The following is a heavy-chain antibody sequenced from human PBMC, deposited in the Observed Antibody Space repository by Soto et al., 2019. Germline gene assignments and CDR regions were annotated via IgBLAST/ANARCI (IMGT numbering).Heavy chain of an antibody. CDR3: ARTDCSSTSCYNYYYYGMDV. D-gene: IGHD2-2*01. CDR1: GYSFTKYG. V-gene: IGHV1-3*01. J-gene: IGHJ6*02. CDR2: INPGNGDT. Sequence: GASVKVSCKTSGYSFTKYGLHWVRQAPGQRLEWMGWINPGNGDTKYSQKFQGRVTITRDTSATTAHMELSSLRSEDSAVFYCARTDCSSTSCYNYYYYGMDVWGQGTTVTVSS.